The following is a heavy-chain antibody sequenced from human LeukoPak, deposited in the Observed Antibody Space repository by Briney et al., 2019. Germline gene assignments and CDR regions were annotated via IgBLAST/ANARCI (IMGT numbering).Heavy chain of an antibody. V-gene: IGHV4-59*12. D-gene: IGHD2-8*01. CDR2: IYYSGNT. Sequence: KPSETLSLTCTVSGASISSYYWGWIRQSPGKGLEWIGYIYYSGNTNYNPSLKSRVTISVDKSKNQFSLKVSSVTAADTAVYYCARGPDIVLMVYAIPFDYWGQGTLVTVSS. CDR3: ARGPDIVLMVYAIPFDY. CDR1: GASISSYY. J-gene: IGHJ4*02.